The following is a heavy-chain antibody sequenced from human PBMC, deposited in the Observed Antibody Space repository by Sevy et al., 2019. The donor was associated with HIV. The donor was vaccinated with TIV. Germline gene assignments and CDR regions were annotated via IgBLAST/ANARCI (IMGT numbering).Heavy chain of an antibody. CDR3: AAGTGTSDFDY. V-gene: IGHV3-15*01. CDR1: GFTFSEAW. Sequence: GGSLRLSCAASGFTFSEAWMSWVRQAPGKGLEWVGRIKSKTDAATRDFAAPVRGRFSISSDDSANTVYLVMNNLKPEDTGVYYCAAGTGTSDFDYWGQGTLVTVSS. D-gene: IGHD1-7*01. J-gene: IGHJ4*02. CDR2: IKSKTDAATR.